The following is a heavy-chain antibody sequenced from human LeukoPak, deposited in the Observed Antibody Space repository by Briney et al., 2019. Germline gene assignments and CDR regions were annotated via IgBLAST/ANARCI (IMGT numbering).Heavy chain of an antibody. CDR3: ARDVSTYGGNGWY. CDR1: GFTFSSYE. D-gene: IGHD4-23*01. CDR2: ISSSGSTI. J-gene: IGHJ4*02. Sequence: GGSLRLSCAASGFTFSSYEMNWVRQAPGKGLEWVSYISSSGSTIYYADSVKGRFTISRDNAKNSLYLRMNSLRAEDTAVYYCARDVSTYGGNGWYWGQGTLVTVSS. V-gene: IGHV3-48*03.